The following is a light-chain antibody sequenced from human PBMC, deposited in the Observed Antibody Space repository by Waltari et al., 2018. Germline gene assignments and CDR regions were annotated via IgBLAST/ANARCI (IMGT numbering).Light chain of an antibody. CDR1: DSNIGSNY. CDR2: QNN. J-gene: IGLJ3*02. CDR3: AAWDNSLNTGV. V-gene: IGLV1-51*01. Sequence: QSVLTQPPSVSAAPGQKVTISCSGSDSNIGSNYVSWYQQVPGTAPKLLIYQNNKRLSVPPDRFSGSKSGTSATLDITTLQTGDEADYYCAAWDNSLNTGVFGGRTKLTVL.